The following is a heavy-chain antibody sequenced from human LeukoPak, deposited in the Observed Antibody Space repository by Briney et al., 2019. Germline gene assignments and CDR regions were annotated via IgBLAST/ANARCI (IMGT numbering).Heavy chain of an antibody. J-gene: IGHJ4*02. D-gene: IGHD3-22*01. CDR2: IYYSGST. CDR3: ARGLKYYGSSGRLGY. Sequence: SSETLSLTCTVSGGSISSSSYYWGWIRQPPGKGLEWIGSIYYSGSTNYNPSLKSRVTISVDMSKNVFSLKLYSVTAADTAVYYCARGLKYYGSSGRLGYWGQGSLVTVSS. CDR1: GGSISSSSYY. V-gene: IGHV4-39*07.